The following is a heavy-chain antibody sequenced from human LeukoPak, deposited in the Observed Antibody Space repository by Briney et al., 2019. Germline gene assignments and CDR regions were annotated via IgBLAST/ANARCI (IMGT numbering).Heavy chain of an antibody. Sequence: GGSLRLSCAASGFTFSSYAMHWVRQAPGKGLEWVAVISYDGSNKYYADSVKGRFTISRDNSKNTLYLQMNSLRAEDTAVYYCARERGSVSYFDYWGQGTLVTVSS. CDR2: ISYDGSNK. D-gene: IGHD3-10*01. V-gene: IGHV3-30-3*01. J-gene: IGHJ4*02. CDR1: GFTFSSYA. CDR3: ARERGSVSYFDY.